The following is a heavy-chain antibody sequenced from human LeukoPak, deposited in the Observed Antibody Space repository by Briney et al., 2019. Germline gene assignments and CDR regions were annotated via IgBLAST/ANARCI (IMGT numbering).Heavy chain of an antibody. CDR3: ARHNPPPTGFCSGTCCFMCGSQYFYMDV. D-gene: IGHD3-10*02. V-gene: IGHV4-4*09. Sequence: PSETLSLTCTVSGGSISGYFWSWIRQPPGKGPEWIGYIYSTGTTNYSPSLSSRVTISVDTSKNQLSLNPRFVTATDTAVYHCARHNPPPTGFCSGTCCFMCGSQYFYMDVWGKGTSVTVS. J-gene: IGHJ6*03. CDR2: IYSTGTT. CDR1: GGSISGYF.